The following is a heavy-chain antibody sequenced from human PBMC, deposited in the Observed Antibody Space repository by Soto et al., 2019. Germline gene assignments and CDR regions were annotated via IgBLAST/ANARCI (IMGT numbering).Heavy chain of an antibody. J-gene: IGHJ4*02. D-gene: IGHD6-6*01. Sequence: GGSLRLSCAASGFIFSDYYMSWIRQAPGKGLEWVSYINGSGSYTNYADSVKGRFTISRDNAKNSLYLQIYSLRAEDTAVYYCAMAQITAQYYFDYWGQGALVTVSS. CDR1: GFIFSDYY. CDR3: AMAQITAQYYFDY. V-gene: IGHV3-11*06. CDR2: INGSGSYT.